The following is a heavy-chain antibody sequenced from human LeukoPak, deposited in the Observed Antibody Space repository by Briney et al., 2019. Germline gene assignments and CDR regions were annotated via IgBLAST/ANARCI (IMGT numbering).Heavy chain of an antibody. Sequence: PSETLSLTCTVSGGSISSGSYYWSWIRQPAGKGLEWIGRIYISGSTNYNPSLKSRVTISVDTSKNQFSLKLSSVTAADTAVYYCASYRGLRYFDWQPSGGAFDIWGQGTMVTVSS. CDR3: ASYRGLRYFDWQPSGGAFDI. J-gene: IGHJ3*02. CDR1: GGSISSGSYY. D-gene: IGHD3-9*01. CDR2: IYISGST. V-gene: IGHV4-61*02.